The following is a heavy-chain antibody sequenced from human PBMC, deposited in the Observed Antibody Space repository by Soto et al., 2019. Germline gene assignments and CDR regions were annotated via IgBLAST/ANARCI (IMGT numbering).Heavy chain of an antibody. D-gene: IGHD2-2*01. CDR2: ISGSGGST. CDR1: GFTLSSYA. CDR3: AKDIVVVPAAIVSGFDP. J-gene: IGHJ5*02. Sequence: GGSLRLSCAASGFTLSSYAMSWVRQAPGKGLEWVSAISGSGGSTYYADSVKGRFTISRDNSKNTLYLQMNSLRAEDTAVYYCAKDIVVVPAAIVSGFDPWGQGTLVTVSS. V-gene: IGHV3-23*01.